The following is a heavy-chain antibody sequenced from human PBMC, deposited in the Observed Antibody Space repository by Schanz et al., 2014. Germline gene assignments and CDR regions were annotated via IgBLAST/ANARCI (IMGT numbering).Heavy chain of an antibody. V-gene: IGHV3-23*01. J-gene: IGHJ4*02. D-gene: IGHD3-10*01. CDR1: GFTFSSYA. CDR3: AKDQGSYGSGSYSYFDY. CDR2: LSGSGAGT. Sequence: EVQLLESGGGLVQPGGSLRLSCVASGFTFSSYAMSWVRQAPGKGLEWVSTLSGSGAGTFYADSVKGRFTISRDNSENTLYLQMNSLRAEDTAVYYCAKDQGSYGSGSYSYFDYWGQGTLATVSS.